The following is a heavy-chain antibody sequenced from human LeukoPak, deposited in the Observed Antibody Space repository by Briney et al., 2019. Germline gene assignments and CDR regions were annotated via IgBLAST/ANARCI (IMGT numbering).Heavy chain of an antibody. Sequence: SETLSLTCTVSGGSITSYYWSWIRQPPGKGLEWIAYIYYTGSTNYNPSLESRVTISVDTSKNQFSLRLSSVTAADTAVYYCARLTVTTAIHYWGQGTLVTVSS. CDR1: GGSITSYY. V-gene: IGHV4-59*01. CDR2: IYYTGST. J-gene: IGHJ4*02. CDR3: ARLTVTTAIHY. D-gene: IGHD4-17*01.